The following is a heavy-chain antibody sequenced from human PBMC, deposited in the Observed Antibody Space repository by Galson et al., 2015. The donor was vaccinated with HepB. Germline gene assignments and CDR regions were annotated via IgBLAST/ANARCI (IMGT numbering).Heavy chain of an antibody. D-gene: IGHD5-24*01. Sequence: SVKVSCKASGYTFNIFDISWVRQATGQGLEWMGWMNPNSGSTDYAQKFQGRVTMTRDTAISTAFMELSSLRSDDTAVYYCARGGRDGYNSHWGQGIMVTVAS. V-gene: IGHV1-8*01. CDR3: ARGGRDGYNSH. CDR2: MNPNSGST. CDR1: GYTFNIFD. J-gene: IGHJ3*01.